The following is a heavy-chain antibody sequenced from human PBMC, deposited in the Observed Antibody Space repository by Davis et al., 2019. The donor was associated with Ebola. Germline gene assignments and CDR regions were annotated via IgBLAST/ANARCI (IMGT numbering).Heavy chain of an antibody. D-gene: IGHD5-18*01. CDR2: IAPSGDFT. V-gene: IGHV1-46*01. CDR1: GYTFTDYY. Sequence: ASVKVSCKASGYTFTDYYMNWVRQAPGQGLEWMGIIAPSGDFTRFAPKFQSRITLTTDTSTRTAYMELSSLRSEDTAVYYCARANTGMVPPEIDSWGRGTLVTVSS. J-gene: IGHJ4*02. CDR3: ARANTGMVPPEIDS.